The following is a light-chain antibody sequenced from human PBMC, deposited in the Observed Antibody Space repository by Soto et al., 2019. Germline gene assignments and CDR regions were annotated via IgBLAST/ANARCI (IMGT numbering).Light chain of an antibody. CDR3: CSYAGSSTSVI. V-gene: IGLV1-44*01. CDR1: SSNIGSHT. J-gene: IGLJ2*01. CDR2: DVY. Sequence: QSVLTQPPSASGTPGQRITISCSGSSSNIGSHTVNWHQQVPGTAPKLLIYDVYKRSSGVPDRFSGSKSGNTASLTISGLQAEDEADYYCCSYAGSSTSVIFGGGTKLTVL.